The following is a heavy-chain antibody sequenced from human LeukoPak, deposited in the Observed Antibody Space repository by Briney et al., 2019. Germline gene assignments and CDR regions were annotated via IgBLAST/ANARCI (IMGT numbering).Heavy chain of an antibody. CDR1: GFTVSSIY. D-gene: IGHD2-15*01. CDR2: VSASSSYI. J-gene: IGHJ4*01. CDR3: ATERSCGSFSCGAYYFES. V-gene: IGHV3-21*01. Sequence: PGGSLRLSCTASGFTVSSIYMSWVRQAPGKGLEWVSSVSASSSYIHYADSVKGRFTISRDSARNSMYLQMSSLRAEDTAVYFCATERSCGSFSCGAYYFESWGQGTLVTVSS.